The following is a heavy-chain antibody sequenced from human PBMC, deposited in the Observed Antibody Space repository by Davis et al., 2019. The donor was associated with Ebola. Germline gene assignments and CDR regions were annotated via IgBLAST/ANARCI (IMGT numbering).Heavy chain of an antibody. CDR2: INHSGST. D-gene: IGHD5-18*01. J-gene: IGHJ4*02. CDR1: GGSFSGYY. Sequence: SQTLSLTCAVYGGSFSGYYWCWIRQPPGKGLEWIGEINHSGSTNYNPSLKSRVTISVDTSKNQFSLKLSSVTAADTAVHYCARDGGYSYGYGGWGQGTLVTVSS. CDR3: ARDGGYSYGYGG. V-gene: IGHV4-34*01.